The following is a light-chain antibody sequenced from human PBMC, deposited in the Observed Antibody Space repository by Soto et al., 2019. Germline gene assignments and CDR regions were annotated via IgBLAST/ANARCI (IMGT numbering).Light chain of an antibody. CDR2: DNH. J-gene: IGLJ1*01. CDR3: RTWDNSQSAYV. Sequence: QSVLTQPPSVSAAPGQKVTISCSGSNSNIAGNYVSWYHQLPGTAPKLLIYDNHKRPSRIPHRFSGATSSTSATRGTAGRHTGDEADYYCRTWDNSQSAYVFGTGTKLTVL. CDR1: NSNIAGNY. V-gene: IGLV1-51*01.